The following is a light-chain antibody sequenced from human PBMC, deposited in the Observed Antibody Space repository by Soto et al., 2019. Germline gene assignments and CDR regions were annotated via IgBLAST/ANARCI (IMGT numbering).Light chain of an antibody. CDR2: GSY. CDR3: KQTYDSPVS. CDR1: QTISDY. V-gene: IGKV1-39*01. Sequence: DIERTPSPPSLSASVGSRSTITGRASQTISDYLHWYQQKPGKDPTLLIYGSYSLQTGVTQRFSGSGSGTEFTLTISSMQPEDFGTYYCKQTYDSPVSLGGWHKVDLK. J-gene: IGKJ4*01.